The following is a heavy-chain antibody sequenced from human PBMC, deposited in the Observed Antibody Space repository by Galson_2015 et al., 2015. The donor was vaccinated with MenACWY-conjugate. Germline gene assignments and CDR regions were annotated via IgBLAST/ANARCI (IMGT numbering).Heavy chain of an antibody. CDR3: ARANRLSGYRNAFYYYYYMDV. V-gene: IGHV3-33*01. CDR1: GFALNSYG. Sequence: SLRLSCAASGFALNSYGIHWVRQPPGRGLEWVAVIWFDGTNKYYADSVKGRFTVSRDNPKNTLYLQMNSLTAEDTAVYYCARANRLSGYRNAFYYYYYMDVWGKGTTVTVSS. D-gene: IGHD3-3*01. J-gene: IGHJ6*03. CDR2: IWFDGTNK.